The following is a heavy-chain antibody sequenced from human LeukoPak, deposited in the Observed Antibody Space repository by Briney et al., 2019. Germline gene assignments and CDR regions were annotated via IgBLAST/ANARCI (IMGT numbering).Heavy chain of an antibody. CDR2: MLYRGST. Sequence: SETQSLTCTVSGGSISSYYWYWIRQPPGKGPEWIGNMLYRGSTNYNPSLKSRVTISADVSKNQFSLKLSSVTAADTAIYYCAGGDSSSWVDYWGQGTLVTVSS. V-gene: IGHV4-59*01. J-gene: IGHJ4*02. CDR1: GGSISSYY. D-gene: IGHD6-13*01. CDR3: AGGDSSSWVDY.